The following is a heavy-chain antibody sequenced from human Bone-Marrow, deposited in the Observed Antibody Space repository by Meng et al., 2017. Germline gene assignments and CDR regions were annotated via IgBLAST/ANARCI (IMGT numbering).Heavy chain of an antibody. V-gene: IGHV3-15*02. Sequence: EVALLDSGGASVKLGGALSPSCAASGFTFSNAWMTWVRQAPGKGLEWIGRMKSNVDGGTVDYAAAVKGRFFISRDDSENTFYLQMNSLKTEDTAVYYCSGHVDYWGHGTLVTVSS. CDR3: SGHVDY. J-gene: IGHJ4*01. CDR1: GFTFSNAW. CDR2: MKSNVDGGTV.